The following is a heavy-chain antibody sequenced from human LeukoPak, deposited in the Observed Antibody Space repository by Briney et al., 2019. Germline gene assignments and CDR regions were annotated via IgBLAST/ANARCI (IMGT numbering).Heavy chain of an antibody. Sequence: ASVKVSCKASGYTFTGYYMHWVRQAPGQGLEWMGWINPNSGGTNYAQKFQGRVTMTRDTSISTAYMVLSRLRSDDTAVYYCARVPRPYGSGSYYFDYWGQGTLVTVSS. CDR3: ARVPRPYGSGSYYFDY. CDR1: GYTFTGYY. J-gene: IGHJ4*02. D-gene: IGHD3-10*01. CDR2: INPNSGGT. V-gene: IGHV1-2*02.